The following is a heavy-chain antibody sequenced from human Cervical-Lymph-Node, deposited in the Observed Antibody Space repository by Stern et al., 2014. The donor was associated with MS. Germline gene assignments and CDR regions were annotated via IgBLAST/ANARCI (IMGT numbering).Heavy chain of an antibody. D-gene: IGHD3-22*01. J-gene: IGHJ6*02. CDR2: ISSSRSSI. CDR3: ARGSWLGTGDDYYYYFGMDV. CDR1: GFSFNTYS. Sequence: EVQLVESGGGLVQPGGSLRLSCTASGFSFNTYSINWVRQAPGKGLEWVSYISSSRSSIYYADSVKGRFTISRDNVKNSLYLQMNSLRAEDTAVYYCARGSWLGTGDDYYYYFGMDVWGQGTTVTVSS. V-gene: IGHV3-48*01.